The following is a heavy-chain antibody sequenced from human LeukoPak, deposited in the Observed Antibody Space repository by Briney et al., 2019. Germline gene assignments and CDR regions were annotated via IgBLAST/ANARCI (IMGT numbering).Heavy chain of an antibody. D-gene: IGHD5-18*01. Sequence: SGKLSCNVAGPTFTSHGISWVRPAPGQGLEWMGWISAYNGRTTYAKKLQGRVTMTTDTSTRTAYTELRSLRSDDTAVYYCARVSRYSYGCGYAFDIWGQGTMVTVCS. V-gene: IGHV1-18*01. CDR3: ARVSRYSYGCGYAFDI. CDR1: GPTFTSHG. J-gene: IGHJ3*02. CDR2: ISAYNGRT.